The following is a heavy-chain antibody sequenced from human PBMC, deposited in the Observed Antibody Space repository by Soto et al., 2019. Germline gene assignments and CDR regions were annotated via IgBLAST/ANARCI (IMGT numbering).Heavy chain of an antibody. CDR1: GFTFSSYA. CDR2: ISYDGSNK. J-gene: IGHJ6*02. CDR3: AREPGYCSGGSCYAYGMDV. V-gene: IGHV3-30-3*01. D-gene: IGHD2-15*01. Sequence: PGGSLRLSCAASGFTFSSYAMHWVRQAPGKGLEWVAVISYDGSNKYYADSVKGRFTISRDNSKNTLYLQMNSLRAEDTAVYYCAREPGYCSGGSCYAYGMDVWGQGTTVTVSS.